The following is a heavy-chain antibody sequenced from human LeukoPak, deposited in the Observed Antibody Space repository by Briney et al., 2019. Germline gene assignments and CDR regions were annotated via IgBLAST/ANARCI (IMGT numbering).Heavy chain of an antibody. CDR3: ARGPIVVVPAASYMDV. Sequence: GGSLRLSCAASGFTFSSYWMHWVRQAPGKGLVWVSRINSDGSSTSYADSVKGRFTISRDNAKNTLYLQMNSLRAEDTAVYYCARGPIVVVPAASYMDVWGKGTTVTISS. V-gene: IGHV3-74*01. CDR1: GFTFSSYW. J-gene: IGHJ6*03. D-gene: IGHD2-2*01. CDR2: INSDGSST.